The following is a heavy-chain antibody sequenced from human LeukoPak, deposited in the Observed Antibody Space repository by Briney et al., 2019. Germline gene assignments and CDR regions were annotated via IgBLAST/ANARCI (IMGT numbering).Heavy chain of an antibody. CDR3: ARAPGVAEVGRLDL. CDR1: GGSISSGDSH. Sequence: SETLSLTCTVSGGSISSGDSHWSWIRQPPGKGLGWIGYIFYSGNIYYDPSLKSRLTISLDMSKNQFSLKLSSVTAADAAVYYCARAPGVAEVGRLDLWGRGTLVTVSS. J-gene: IGHJ2*01. D-gene: IGHD7-27*01. CDR2: IFYSGNI. V-gene: IGHV4-30-4*01.